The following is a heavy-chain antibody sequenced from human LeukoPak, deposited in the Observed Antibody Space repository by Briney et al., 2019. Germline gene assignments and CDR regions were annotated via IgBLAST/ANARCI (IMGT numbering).Heavy chain of an antibody. CDR3: ARLLACGRAPCRTARFQFDS. CDR1: SYSISSDNY. CDR2: IYPTGNT. J-gene: IGHJ4*02. V-gene: IGHV4-38-2*01. D-gene: IGHD3-3*01. Sequence: PSETLSLTCAVSSYSISSDNYWGWVRQPPWKGMEWIGSIYPTGNTYYNPSLKSRVAISVDTSKNQFSLKLTSIIAADTAVYYCARLLACGRAPCRTARFQFDSWGQGTLVAVSS.